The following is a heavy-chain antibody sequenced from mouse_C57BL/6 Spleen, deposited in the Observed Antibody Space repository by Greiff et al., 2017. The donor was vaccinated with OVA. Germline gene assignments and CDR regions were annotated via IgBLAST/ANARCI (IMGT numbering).Heavy chain of an antibody. D-gene: IGHD2-4*01. CDR3: AREGGYYDYDDVYFDY. J-gene: IGHJ2*01. CDR2: IYPRDGST. Sequence: QVQLQQSDAELVKPGASVKISCKVSGYTFTDHTIHWMKQRPEQGLEWIGYIYPRDGSTKYNEKFKGKATLTADKSSSTAYMQLNSLTSEDSAVYFCAREGGYYDYDDVYFDYWGQGTTLTVSS. V-gene: IGHV1-78*01. CDR1: GYTFTDHT.